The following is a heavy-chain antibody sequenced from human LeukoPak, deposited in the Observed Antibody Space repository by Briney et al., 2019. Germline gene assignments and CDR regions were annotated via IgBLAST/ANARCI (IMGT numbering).Heavy chain of an antibody. D-gene: IGHD6-13*01. CDR2: ISGSGASS. J-gene: IGHJ4*02. V-gene: IGHV3-23*01. CDR1: GFTFSSYG. Sequence: GGSLRLSCAASGFTFSSYGMSWVRQAPGKGLEWVSTISGSGASSYYADSVKGRFFISRDNSKNIHYLRMNSLRAEDTAVYYCAKAGSSSWYLKWYFDSWGQGALVAVSS. CDR3: AKAGSSSWYLKWYFDS.